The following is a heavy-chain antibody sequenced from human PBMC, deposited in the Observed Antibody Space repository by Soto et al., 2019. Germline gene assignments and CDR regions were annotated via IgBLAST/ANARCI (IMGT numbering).Heavy chain of an antibody. Sequence: SLRLSCAASGFTFSSYAMHWVRQAPGKGLEWVAVISYDGSNKYYADSVKGRFTISRDNSKNTLYLQMNSLRAEDTAVYYCARSRVRTGTTKGMDVWGQGTTVTVSS. CDR3: ARSRVRTGTTKGMDV. CDR2: ISYDGSNK. CDR1: GFTFSSYA. J-gene: IGHJ6*02. D-gene: IGHD1-1*01. V-gene: IGHV3-30-3*01.